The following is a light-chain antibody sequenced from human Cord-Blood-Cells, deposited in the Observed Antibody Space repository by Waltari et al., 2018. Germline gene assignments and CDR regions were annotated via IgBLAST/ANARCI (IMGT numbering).Light chain of an antibody. Sequence: SYELTQPPSVSVPPRQTASIPCSGDKLRDKYARWYQQKPGQSPVLVIYQDSKRPSGIPERFSGSNSGNTATLTISGTQAMDEADYYCQAWDSSTVVFGGGTKLTVL. CDR3: QAWDSSTVV. CDR2: QDS. CDR1: KLRDKY. V-gene: IGLV3-1*01. J-gene: IGLJ2*01.